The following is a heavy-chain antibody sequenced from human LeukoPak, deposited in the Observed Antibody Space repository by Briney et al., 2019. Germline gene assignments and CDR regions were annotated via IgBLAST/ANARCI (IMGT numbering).Heavy chain of an antibody. CDR1: GYTFASYD. Sequence: ASVKVSCKASGYTFASYDINWVRQATGQGLEWMGWMNPNSGNTGYAQKFQGRVTMTRNTSISTAYMELSSLRAEDTAVYYCAKGRVVAATWPLNDAFDIWGQGTMVTVSS. D-gene: IGHD2-15*01. J-gene: IGHJ3*02. CDR3: AKGRVVAATWPLNDAFDI. V-gene: IGHV1-8*01. CDR2: MNPNSGNT.